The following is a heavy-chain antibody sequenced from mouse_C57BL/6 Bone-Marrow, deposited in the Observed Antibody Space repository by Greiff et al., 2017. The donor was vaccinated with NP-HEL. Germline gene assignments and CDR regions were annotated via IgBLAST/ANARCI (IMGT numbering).Heavy chain of an antibody. D-gene: IGHD1-1*01. V-gene: IGHV1-69*01. CDR1: GYTFTSYW. CDR3: ARSRYYGSSLYWYFDV. Sequence: QVQLQQPGAELVMPGASVKLSCKASGYTFTSYWMHWVKQRPGQGLEWIGEIDPSDSYTNYNQKFKGKSTLTVDKSSSPAYMQLSSLTSEDSAVYYCARSRYYGSSLYWYFDVWGTGTTVTVSS. J-gene: IGHJ1*03. CDR2: IDPSDSYT.